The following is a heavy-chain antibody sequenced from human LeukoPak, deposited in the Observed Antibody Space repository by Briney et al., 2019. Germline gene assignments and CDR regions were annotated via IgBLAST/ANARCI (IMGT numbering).Heavy chain of an antibody. V-gene: IGHV3-66*01. D-gene: IGHD3-16*02. CDR1: GFTVSSNY. CDR2: IYSGGST. CDR3: ARGYHDY. J-gene: IGHJ4*02. Sequence: GGSLRLSCAASGFTVSSNYMSWVRQAPGKGLERASTIYSGGSTHYADSVKGRFTISRDNSKNTLYLQMNSLRAEDTAVYYCARGYHDYWGQGTLVTVSS.